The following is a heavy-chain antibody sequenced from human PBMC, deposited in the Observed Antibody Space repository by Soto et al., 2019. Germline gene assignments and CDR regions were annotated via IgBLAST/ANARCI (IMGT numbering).Heavy chain of an antibody. CDR2: IYYSGST. J-gene: IGHJ4*02. V-gene: IGHV4-39*01. CDR3: ARLALDSSGWSIDY. D-gene: IGHD6-19*01. Sequence: KPSETLSLTCTVSGGCISSSSYYWGWIRQPPGKGLEWIGSIYYSGSTYYNPSLKSRVTISVDTSKNQFSLKLSSVTAADTAVYYCARLALDSSGWSIDYWGQGTLVTVSS. CDR1: GGCISSSSYY.